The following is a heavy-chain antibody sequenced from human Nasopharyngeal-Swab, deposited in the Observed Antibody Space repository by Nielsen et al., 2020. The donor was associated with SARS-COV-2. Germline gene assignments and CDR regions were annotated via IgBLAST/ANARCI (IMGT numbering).Heavy chain of an antibody. CDR1: GYTLTELS. D-gene: IGHD1-26*01. CDR3: ARVRGSPYYYGMDV. J-gene: IGHJ6*02. V-gene: IGHV1-24*01. CDR2: FDPEDGET. Sequence: ASVKVSCKVSGYTLTELSMHWVRQAPGKGLEWMGGFDPEDGETIYAQKFQGRVTITRDTSASTAYMELSSLRSEDTAVYYCARVRGSPYYYGMDVWGQGTTVTVSS.